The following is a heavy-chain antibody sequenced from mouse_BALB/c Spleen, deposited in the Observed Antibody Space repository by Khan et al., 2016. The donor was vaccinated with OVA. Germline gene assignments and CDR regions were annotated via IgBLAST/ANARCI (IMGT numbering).Heavy chain of an antibody. J-gene: IGHJ4*01. V-gene: IGHV9-3-1*01. Sequence: QIQLVQSGPELKKPGETVKISCKSSGYTFTNYGMNWVKQSPGKALKWMGWINTYTEEPTYADDFKGRFAFSLETSASTAYLQITNRKNEETSTCFCARTPYFSYSLDHWGQGTSVTVSS. CDR1: GYTFTNYG. CDR2: INTYTEEP. D-gene: IGHD2-12*01. CDR3: ARTPYFSYSLDH.